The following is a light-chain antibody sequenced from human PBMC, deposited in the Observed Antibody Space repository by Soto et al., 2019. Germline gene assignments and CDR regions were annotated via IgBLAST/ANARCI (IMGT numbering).Light chain of an antibody. CDR1: QSISSTY. CDR2: AAS. Sequence: SVLTQSPGTLSLFPGEGATLSCRTSQSISSTYLAWYQQRPGQAPRLLIYAASSRATGIPDRFSGSGSGTDFTLTISRLEPEDFAVYYCQQYFGSLYTFGQGTKLEMK. V-gene: IGKV3-20*01. J-gene: IGKJ2*01. CDR3: QQYFGSLYT.